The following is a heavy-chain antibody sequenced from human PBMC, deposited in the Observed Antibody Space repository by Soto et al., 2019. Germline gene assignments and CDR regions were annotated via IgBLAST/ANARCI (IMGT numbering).Heavy chain of an antibody. CDR2: ISYDGSNK. J-gene: IGHJ5*02. V-gene: IGHV3-30-3*01. Sequence: QVQLVESGGDVVQPGRSLRLSCEASGFTFSTYAMHWVRQAPGKGLEWVAVISYDGSNKYYADSVKGRFTISRDNSKNTLYLQMNSLRAEDTAVYYCARRYKDGRRDCISTSCLFDPWGQGTLVTVSS. CDR3: ARRYKDGRRDCISTSCLFDP. CDR1: GFTFSTYA. D-gene: IGHD2-2*01.